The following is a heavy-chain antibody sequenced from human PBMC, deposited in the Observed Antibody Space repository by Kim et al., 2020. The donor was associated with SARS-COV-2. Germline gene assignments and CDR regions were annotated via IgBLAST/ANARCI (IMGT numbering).Heavy chain of an antibody. CDR1: GFSFSSHE. D-gene: IGHD4-17*01. CDR3: ARETTVSPDGLDI. J-gene: IGHJ3*02. V-gene: IGHV3-48*03. CDR2: VSANGRTI. Sequence: GGSLRLSCEASGFSFSSHEINWVRQAPGKGLEWISYVSANGRTIYYADSVNGRFTISRDNAKNSLYMQMNSLRAEDTAVYYCARETTVSPDGLDIWGQGTMVTVS.